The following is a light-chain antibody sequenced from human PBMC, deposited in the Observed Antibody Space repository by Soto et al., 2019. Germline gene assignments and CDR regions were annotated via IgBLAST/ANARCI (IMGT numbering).Light chain of an antibody. CDR2: EVS. J-gene: IGLJ2*01. CDR1: SSDVGGYKY. CDR3: QSYDSSLTNAV. Sequence: QSVLTQPASVSGSPGQSITISCTGTSSDVGGYKYVSWYQQHPDKAPKLIIFEVSNRPSGISSRFSGSKSGNTASLTISGLQAEDEADYHCQSYDSSLTNAVFGGGTKVTVL. V-gene: IGLV2-14*01.